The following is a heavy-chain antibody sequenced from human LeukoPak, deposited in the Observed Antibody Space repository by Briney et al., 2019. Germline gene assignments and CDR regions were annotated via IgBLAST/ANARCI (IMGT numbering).Heavy chain of an antibody. CDR3: ARFGSLREPIHDF. Sequence: ASVKVSCKASGYTFTSYDINWVRQATGQGLEWMGWMNPNSGNTGYAQKFQGRVTMTRNTSISTAYMELSSLRSEGTAVYYCARFGSLREPIHDFWGQGTLVTVSS. CDR2: MNPNSGNT. D-gene: IGHD3-16*01. CDR1: GYTFTSYD. J-gene: IGHJ4*02. V-gene: IGHV1-8*01.